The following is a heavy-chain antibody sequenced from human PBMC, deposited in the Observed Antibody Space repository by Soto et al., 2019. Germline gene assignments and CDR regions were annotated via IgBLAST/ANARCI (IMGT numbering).Heavy chain of an antibody. V-gene: IGHV3-15*07. CDR3: TTDSYSTIIDVRFDF. J-gene: IGHJ4*02. Sequence: EVQLVDSGGGLVKPGGSLRLSCAASGFVFRNDWINWVRQAPGKGLEWVGRIKSGGATDFAALARGRFAITRDDSRNMAYMQMNNLDTEDTAVYYCTTDSYSTIIDVRFDFWGQGALVTVSS. CDR2: IKSGGAT. D-gene: IGHD3-22*01. CDR1: GFVFRNDW.